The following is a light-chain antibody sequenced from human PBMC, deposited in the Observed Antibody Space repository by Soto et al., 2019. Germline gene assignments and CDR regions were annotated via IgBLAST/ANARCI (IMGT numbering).Light chain of an antibody. J-gene: IGKJ5*01. CDR2: DAS. CDR3: QQRSNWSIT. CDR1: QSVSSNY. Sequence: IVLSQSPGTLSLSPGERATLSFPASQSVSSNYLGWYQQKPGQAPRLLIYDASNRATGIPARFSGSGSGTDFTLTISSLEPEDFAVYYCQQRSNWSITFGQGTRLEIK. V-gene: IGKV3-11*01.